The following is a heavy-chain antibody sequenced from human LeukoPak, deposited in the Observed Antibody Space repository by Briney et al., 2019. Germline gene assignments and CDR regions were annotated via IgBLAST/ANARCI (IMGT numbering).Heavy chain of an antibody. CDR3: ARHAYGDGDLGY. V-gene: IGHV5-51*01. CDR1: GYTFTSYW. CDR2: IYPGDSDT. Sequence: GASLQISCECSGYTFTSYWIGWVRQLPGKGLEWMGIIYPGDSDTRYSPSFQGQVTISADKSISTAYLQWSSLKASDTAMYYCARHAYGDGDLGYWGQGTLVTVSS. D-gene: IGHD4-17*01. J-gene: IGHJ4*02.